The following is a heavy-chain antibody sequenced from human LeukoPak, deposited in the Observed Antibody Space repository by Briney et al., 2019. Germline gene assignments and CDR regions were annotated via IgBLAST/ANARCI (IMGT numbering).Heavy chain of an antibody. V-gene: IGHV4-39*07. CDR2: IYYSGST. CDR1: GGSISSSSYY. Sequence: SETLSLTCTVSGGSISSSSYYWGWIRQPPGKGLEWIGSIYYSGSTYYNPSLKSRVTISVDTSKNQFSLKLSSVTAADTAVYYCARTYSGSYSDAFDIWGQGTMVTVSS. J-gene: IGHJ3*02. CDR3: ARTYSGSYSDAFDI. D-gene: IGHD1-26*01.